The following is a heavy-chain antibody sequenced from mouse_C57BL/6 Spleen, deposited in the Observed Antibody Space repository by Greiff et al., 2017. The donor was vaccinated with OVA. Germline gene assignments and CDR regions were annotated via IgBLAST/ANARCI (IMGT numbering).Heavy chain of an antibody. CDR3: ARGHYGSSWAMDY. CDR2: IYPGDGDT. D-gene: IGHD1-1*01. V-gene: IGHV1-82*01. CDR1: GYAFSSSW. J-gene: IGHJ4*01. Sequence: QVQLQQSGPELVKPGASVKISCKASGYAFSSSWMNWVKQRPGKGLEWIGRIYPGDGDTNYNGKFKGKATLTADKSSSTAYMQLSSLTSKDSAVDFCARGHYGSSWAMDYWGQGTSVTVSS.